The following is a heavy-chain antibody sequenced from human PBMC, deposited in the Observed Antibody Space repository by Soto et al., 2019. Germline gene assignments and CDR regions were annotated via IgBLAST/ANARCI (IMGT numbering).Heavy chain of an antibody. J-gene: IGHJ3*01. CDR1: GGTFSTYT. Sequence: QVHLVQSGAEVRKPGSSVKVSCKTSGGTFSTYTIYWVRQAPGQGLEWMGRIIPLFGTTKYAQNFQDRVTITAEESTSTTYLELSSLRADDTAVYYCARRLDDRADEGFDVWGEGTAVNVSA. CDR2: IIPLFGTT. CDR3: ARRLDDRADEGFDV. V-gene: IGHV1-69*18. D-gene: IGHD3-16*01.